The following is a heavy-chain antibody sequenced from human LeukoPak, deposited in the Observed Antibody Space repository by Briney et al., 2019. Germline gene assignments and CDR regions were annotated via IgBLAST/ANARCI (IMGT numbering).Heavy chain of an antibody. D-gene: IGHD3-3*01. CDR1: GGSISHSY. CDR2: FYYTGSS. Sequence: SETLSLTCTVFGGSISHSYWSWIRQPPGKGLEWLGYFYYTGSSNYHPSLRSRVTMSVDTSKNQFSLKLNSLTAADTAVYFCARGPRSAFEHFDYWGQGTLVTVSS. CDR3: ARGPRSAFEHFDY. V-gene: IGHV4-59*01. J-gene: IGHJ4*02.